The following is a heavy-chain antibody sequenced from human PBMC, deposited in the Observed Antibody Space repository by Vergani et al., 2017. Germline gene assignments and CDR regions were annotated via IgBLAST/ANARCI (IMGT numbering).Heavy chain of an antibody. CDR3: GHSWGSSEGSFDY. D-gene: IGHD6-13*01. V-gene: IGHV2-26*01. CDR2: IFSNDEK. CDR1: GFSLSNARMG. Sequence: QVTLKESGPVLVKPTETLTLTCTVSGFSLSNARMGVSWIRQPPGKALEWLAHIFSNDEKSYSTSLKSRLTISKDTSKSQVVLTMTNIDPVDTATYYGGHSWGSSEGSFDYWGQGTLVTVSS. J-gene: IGHJ4*02.